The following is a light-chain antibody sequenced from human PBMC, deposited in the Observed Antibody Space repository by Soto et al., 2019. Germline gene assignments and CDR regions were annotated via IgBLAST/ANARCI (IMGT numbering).Light chain of an antibody. Sequence: QSVLAQSASVCGSPGLSITISCTGTSGFVGSFCLVSWYQQHPGKAPKVIISEGHRRSSGVPDRFSGSTSVNSASLTISGLQADDEADYYCCLYIGATTNVFGTGTKVTVL. CDR2: EGH. CDR1: SGFVGSFCL. V-gene: IGLV2-23*01. CDR3: CLYIGATTNV. J-gene: IGLJ1*01.